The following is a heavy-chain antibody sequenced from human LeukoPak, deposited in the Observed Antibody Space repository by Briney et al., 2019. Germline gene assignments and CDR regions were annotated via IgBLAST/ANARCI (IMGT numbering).Heavy chain of an antibody. D-gene: IGHD2-21*02. CDR2: INYSGKL. J-gene: IGHJ4*02. CDR3: ARDFGDWRTDY. V-gene: IGHV4-39*07. CDR1: SGSVSSRTHY. Sequence: PSETLSLTCSVSSGSVSSRTHYWAWIRQPPGKGLEWIGSINYSGKLTFNPSLKSRVTVSINTSKNQFSLTLSYVTAADTAVYHCARDFGDWRTDYWGQGTLVTVSS.